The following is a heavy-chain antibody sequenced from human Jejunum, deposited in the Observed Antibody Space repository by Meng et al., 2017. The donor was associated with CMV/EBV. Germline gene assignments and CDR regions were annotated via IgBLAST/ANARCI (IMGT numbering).Heavy chain of an antibody. CDR2: INPNSGDT. CDR1: RYTFIGYY. V-gene: IGHV1-2*02. J-gene: IGHJ1*01. D-gene: IGHD7-27*01. Sequence: SCKDSRYTFIGYYMHWVRQAPGQGLEWMGWINPNSGDTNFAQKFQDRVTMTRDTSISTAYIELSRLRFDDTAVYYCAMGTGPGFQHWGQGTLVTVSS. CDR3: AMGTGPGFQH.